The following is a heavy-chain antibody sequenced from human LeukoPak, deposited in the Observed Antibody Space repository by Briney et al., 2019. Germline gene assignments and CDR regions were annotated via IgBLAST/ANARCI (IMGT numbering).Heavy chain of an antibody. V-gene: IGHV4-59*08. CDR2: IYYSGST. J-gene: IGHJ4*02. D-gene: IGHD2-21*02. CDR1: GGSISSYY. CDR3: ARQVSPSYCGGDCYIDY. Sequence: SETLSLTCTVSGGSISSYYWSWIRQPPGKGLEWIGYIYYSGSTNYNPSLKSRVTISVGTSKNQFSLKLSSVTAADTAVYYCARQVSPSYCGGDCYIDYWGQGTLVTVSS.